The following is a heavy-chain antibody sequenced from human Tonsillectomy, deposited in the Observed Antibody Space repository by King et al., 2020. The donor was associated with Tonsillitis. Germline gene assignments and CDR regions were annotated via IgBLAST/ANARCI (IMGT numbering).Heavy chain of an antibody. CDR2: ISYDGSNK. CDR3: ARSPYGSRGYGLDY. Sequence: VQLVESGGGVVQPGRSLRLSCAASGFTFSNYAINWVRQAPGKGLEWVAVISYDGSNKYYADSVKGRFTIYRDNSKNTLYLQMNSLRAEDTAVYYCARSPYGSRGYGLDYGGQGTRDTVPT. V-gene: IGHV3-30*04. CDR1: GFTFSNYA. D-gene: IGHD3-22*01. J-gene: IGHJ4*02.